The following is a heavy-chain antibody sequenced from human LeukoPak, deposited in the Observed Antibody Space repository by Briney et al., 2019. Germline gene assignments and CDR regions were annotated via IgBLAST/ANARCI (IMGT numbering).Heavy chain of an antibody. V-gene: IGHV3-23*01. CDR2: IRGSGGST. Sequence: WGSLTLSCAASGFTFSSDAMSWVRQAPGTGLEWDSAIRGSGGSTYYADSVKGRFTISRDNSKNTLYLQMNSLRAEDTAVYYCANPPILDPWGQGTLVTVSS. J-gene: IGHJ5*02. CDR3: ANPPILDP. CDR1: GFTFSSDA.